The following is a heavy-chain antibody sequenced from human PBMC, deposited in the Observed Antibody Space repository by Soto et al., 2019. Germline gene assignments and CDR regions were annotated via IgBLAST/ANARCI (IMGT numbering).Heavy chain of an antibody. Sequence: QVQLVQSGAEVKKPGSSVTVSCKASGGTFSSYAISWVRQAPGQGLEWMGGIIPIFGTANYAQKFQGRVTITADESTSTAYMELSSLRSEDTAVYYCARAPPLSGRDGYNLVYWGQGTLVTVSS. D-gene: IGHD5-12*01. J-gene: IGHJ4*02. CDR1: GGTFSSYA. CDR3: ARAPPLSGRDGYNLVY. V-gene: IGHV1-69*01. CDR2: IIPIFGTA.